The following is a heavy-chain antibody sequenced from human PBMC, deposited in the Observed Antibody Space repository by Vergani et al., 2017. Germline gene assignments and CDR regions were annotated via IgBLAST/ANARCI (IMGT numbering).Heavy chain of an antibody. V-gene: IGHV1-2*02. CDR1: GYTFTGYY. Sequence: QVQLVQSGAEVKKPGASVKVSCKASGYTFTGYYMHWVRQAPGQGLEWMGWINPNSGGTNYAQKFQGRVTITADESTSTAYMELSSLRSEDTAVYYCARDGARHSGSYWGWFDPWGQGTLVTVSS. D-gene: IGHD1-26*01. J-gene: IGHJ5*02. CDR3: ARDGARHSGSYWGWFDP. CDR2: INPNSGGT.